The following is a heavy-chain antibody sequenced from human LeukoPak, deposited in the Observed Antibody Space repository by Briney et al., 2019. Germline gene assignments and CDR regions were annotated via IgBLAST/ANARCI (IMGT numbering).Heavy chain of an antibody. CDR1: GYTFTGYY. Sequence: ASVKVSCKASGYTFTGYYMHWVRQAPGQGLVWMGWINPNSGGTNYAQKFQGRVTMTRDTSISTAYMELSRLRSDDTAVYYCARRSHNCSSTSCYDAFDYWGQGTLVTVSS. D-gene: IGHD2-2*01. CDR2: INPNSGGT. J-gene: IGHJ4*02. CDR3: ARRSHNCSSTSCYDAFDY. V-gene: IGHV1-2*02.